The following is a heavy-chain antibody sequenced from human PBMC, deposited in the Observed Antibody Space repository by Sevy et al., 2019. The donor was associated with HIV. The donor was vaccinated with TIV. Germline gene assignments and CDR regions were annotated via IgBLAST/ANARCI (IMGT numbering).Heavy chain of an antibody. D-gene: IGHD3-10*01. CDR2: IRHDGSNK. Sequence: GGSLRLSCAASGFTFSSYGMHWVRQAPGKGLEWVAFIRHDGSNKYYAYSVKGRFTISRDNSKNTLYLQMISLRAEDTAVYYCAKDMTVCRALLCGLDDWGQGTTVTVSS. V-gene: IGHV3-30*02. CDR1: GFTFSSYG. J-gene: IGHJ6*02. CDR3: AKDMTVCRALLCGLDD.